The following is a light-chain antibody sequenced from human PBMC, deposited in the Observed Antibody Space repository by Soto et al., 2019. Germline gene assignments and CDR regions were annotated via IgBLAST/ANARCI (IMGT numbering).Light chain of an antibody. CDR2: SND. CDR1: SSNIGNNA. V-gene: IGLV1-36*01. Sequence: QSVLTQPPSVSEAPRQRVTISCSGSSSNIGNNAVNWYQQLPGKAPRVLIYSNDLLSSGVSDRFSGSKSGTSASLAISALQSEDEVDYDCASWDDSLNGVVFGGGTKLTVL. CDR3: ASWDDSLNGVV. J-gene: IGLJ2*01.